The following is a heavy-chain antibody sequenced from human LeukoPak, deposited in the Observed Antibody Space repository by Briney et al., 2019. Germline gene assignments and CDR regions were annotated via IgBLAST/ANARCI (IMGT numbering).Heavy chain of an antibody. CDR2: VSAYDGNT. CDR1: GYTFIGYG. CDR3: ARLRTYDVFSIYYYAMDV. J-gene: IGHJ6*02. D-gene: IGHD3-9*01. Sequence: ASVKVSCKAFGYTFIGYGISWVRQAPGQGLEWMGWVSAYDGNTNYAQNLQGRVTMTTDTSTSIAYMELRSLRSDDTAVYYCARLRTYDVFSIYYYAMDVWGQGTTVTVSS. V-gene: IGHV1-18*01.